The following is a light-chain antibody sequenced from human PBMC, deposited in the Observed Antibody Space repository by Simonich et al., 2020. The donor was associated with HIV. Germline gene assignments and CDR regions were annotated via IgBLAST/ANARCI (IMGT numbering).Light chain of an antibody. Sequence: DIQMTQSPSSLSASVGDRVTVACRASQSIRTYLNWYQQKPGKAPKLLIYAASSLQSGVPSRFSGSGSGTDFTLTINSLQPEDFATYYCHQSYSNPRTFGQGTKVEIK. CDR1: QSIRTY. V-gene: IGKV1-39*01. J-gene: IGKJ1*01. CDR3: HQSYSNPRT. CDR2: AAS.